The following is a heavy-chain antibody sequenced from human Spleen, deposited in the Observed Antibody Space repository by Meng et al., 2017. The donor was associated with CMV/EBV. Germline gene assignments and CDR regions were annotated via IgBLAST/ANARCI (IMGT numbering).Heavy chain of an antibody. CDR1: GFIVSSNY. Sequence: GESLKISCVVSGFIVSSNYMSWVRQAPGKGLEWVSVIYSGGSTYYADSVKGRFTISRDYSKNTLYLQMNSLRAEDTAVYYCAKWATTSTPDFGYWGQGTLVTVSS. CDR2: IYSGGST. J-gene: IGHJ4*02. V-gene: IGHV3-66*02. CDR3: AKWATTSTPDFGY. D-gene: IGHD5-24*01.